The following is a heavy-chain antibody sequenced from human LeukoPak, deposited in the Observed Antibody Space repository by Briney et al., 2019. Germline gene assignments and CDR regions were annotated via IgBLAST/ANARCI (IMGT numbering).Heavy chain of an antibody. CDR2: ICGSGSST. J-gene: IGHJ4*02. V-gene: IGHV3-23*01. CDR3: AKDQSGSGWGFFDY. Sequence: GGSLRLSCAASGFTFSCYALRGVRPAARKGREGVSAICGSGSSTYSADTVQGRFTISRDNSKNTLYLKMNSLGAEDTAVYYCAKDQSGSGWGFFDYWGQGTLVTVSS. CDR1: GFTFSCYA. D-gene: IGHD6-19*01.